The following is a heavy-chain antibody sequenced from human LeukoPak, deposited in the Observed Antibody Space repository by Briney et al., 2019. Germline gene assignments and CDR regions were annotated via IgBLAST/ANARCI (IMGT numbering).Heavy chain of an antibody. V-gene: IGHV1-18*01. J-gene: IGHJ4*02. D-gene: IGHD3-16*01. CDR2: ITAYNGNT. CDR1: GYTFTSYG. CDR3: ARGTSGGLLLGY. Sequence: ASVKVSCKASGYTFTSYGISWVRQAPGQGLEWMGWITAYNGNTNYAQKLQGRVTMTTDTSPSPAYVELRSLRSDDTAVYHCARGTSGGLLLGYWGQGTLVTVSS.